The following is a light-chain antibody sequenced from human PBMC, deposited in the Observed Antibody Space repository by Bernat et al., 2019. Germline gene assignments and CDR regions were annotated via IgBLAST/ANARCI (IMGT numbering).Light chain of an antibody. Sequence: QSVLTQPPSVSGAPGQRVTISCTGSNSNIGAGYDVHWYQHLPGTAPKLLIYGNSNRPSGVPDRFSGSKSGTSASLVITGLQAEDEADYYCQSYDSSLSGWVLGGGTKLAVL. CDR1: NSNIGAGYD. J-gene: IGLJ3*02. V-gene: IGLV1-40*01. CDR2: GNS. CDR3: QSYDSSLSGWV.